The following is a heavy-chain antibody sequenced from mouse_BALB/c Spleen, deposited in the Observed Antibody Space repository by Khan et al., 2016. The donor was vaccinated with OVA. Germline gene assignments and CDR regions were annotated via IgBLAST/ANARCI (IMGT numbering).Heavy chain of an antibody. V-gene: IGHV5-17*02. Sequence: EVELVESGGGLVQPGGSRKLSCAASGFTFSSFGMHWVRQAPKKGLEWVAYMSSGSSTIYYVDTVKGRFTISRDNPKNTLFLQMTSLRSEDTAVYYCRRADGNFRGYFDVWGAGTSVTVSA. D-gene: IGHD2-1*01. J-gene: IGHJ1*01. CDR1: GFTFSSFG. CDR3: RRADGNFRGYFDV. CDR2: MSSGSSTI.